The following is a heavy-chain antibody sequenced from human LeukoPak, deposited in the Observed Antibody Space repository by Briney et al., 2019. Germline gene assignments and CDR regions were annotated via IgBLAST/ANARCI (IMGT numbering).Heavy chain of an antibody. CDR3: ARMTSGYLIPDY. CDR1: GGSVSSGSYY. J-gene: IGHJ4*02. D-gene: IGHD3-22*01. Sequence: SETLSLTCTVSGGSVSSGSYYWSWIRQPPGKGLEWIGYIYYSGSTNYNPSLKSRVTISVGTSKNQFSLKLSSVTAADTAVYYCARMTSGYLIPDYWGQGTLVTVSS. CDR2: IYYSGST. V-gene: IGHV4-61*01.